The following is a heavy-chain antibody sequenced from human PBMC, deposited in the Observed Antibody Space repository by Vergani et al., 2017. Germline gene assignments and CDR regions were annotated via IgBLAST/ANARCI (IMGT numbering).Heavy chain of an antibody. CDR2: ISSSSSTI. CDR3: VSDAAKECGIVVVTASWFDP. J-gene: IGHJ5*02. D-gene: IGHD2-21*02. V-gene: IGHV3-48*02. CDR1: GFTLSRYS. Sequence: EVQLVESGGGLVQPGGSLRLSCAASGFTLSRYSMNWVRQAQGKGMEWVSYISSSSSTIYYADSVKGRFTISRDNAKTSLYLQMHSLRDEDTAVYYCVSDAAKECGIVVVTASWFDPWGQGTLVTVSS.